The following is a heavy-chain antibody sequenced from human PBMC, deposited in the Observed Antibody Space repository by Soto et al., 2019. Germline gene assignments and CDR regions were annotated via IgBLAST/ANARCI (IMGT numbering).Heavy chain of an antibody. CDR2: IIPILGIA. Sequence: GASVKVCCKASGSTFSSYTISWVRQSPGQGLEWMGRIIPILGIANYAQKFQGRVTITADKSTSTAYMELSSLRSEDTAVYYCARTPDSSGWYGAIDYWGQGTLVTVSS. V-gene: IGHV1-69*02. CDR1: GSTFSSYT. D-gene: IGHD6-19*01. J-gene: IGHJ4*02. CDR3: ARTPDSSGWYGAIDY.